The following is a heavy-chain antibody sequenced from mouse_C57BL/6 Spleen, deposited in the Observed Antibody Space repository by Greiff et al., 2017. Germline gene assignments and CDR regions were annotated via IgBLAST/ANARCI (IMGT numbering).Heavy chain of an antibody. CDR2: IYPSDSET. J-gene: IGHJ2*01. CDR1: GYTFTSYW. D-gene: IGHD4-1*01. CDR3: ARCNWDVGYFDY. V-gene: IGHV1-61*01. Sequence: VQLQQPGAELVRPGSSVKLSCKASGYTFTSYWMDWVKQRPGQGLEWIGNIYPSDSETHYNQKFKDKATLTVDKSSSTAYMQRSSLTSEDSAVYYCARCNWDVGYFDYWGQGTTLTVSS.